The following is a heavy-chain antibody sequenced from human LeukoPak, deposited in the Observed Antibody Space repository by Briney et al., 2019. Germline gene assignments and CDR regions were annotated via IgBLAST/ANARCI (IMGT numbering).Heavy chain of an antibody. V-gene: IGHV3-23*01. CDR2: ISGSGGST. Sequence: GGSLRLSCAASGFTFSSYAMSWVRQAPGKGREWVSAISGSGGSTYYADSVKGRFTISRDNSKNTLYLQMNSLRAEDTAVYYCAKGDDYGDYGSFDYWGQGTLVTVSS. J-gene: IGHJ4*02. CDR3: AKGDDYGDYGSFDY. D-gene: IGHD4-17*01. CDR1: GFTFSSYA.